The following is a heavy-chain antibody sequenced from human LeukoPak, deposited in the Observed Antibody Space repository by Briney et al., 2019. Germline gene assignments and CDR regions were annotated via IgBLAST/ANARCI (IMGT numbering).Heavy chain of an antibody. CDR3: AKDFVRYNIQFDY. V-gene: IGHV3-23*01. D-gene: IGHD1-1*01. J-gene: IGHJ4*02. CDR1: GFTFSTYA. CDR2: ISGGGAGT. Sequence: GGSLRLSCAASGFTFSTYAMSWVRQAPGKGLEWVSSISGGGAGTHYADSVRGRFTISRDNSKNTLYLQMNSLRAEDTALYYCAKDFVRYNIQFDYWGQGALVTVSS.